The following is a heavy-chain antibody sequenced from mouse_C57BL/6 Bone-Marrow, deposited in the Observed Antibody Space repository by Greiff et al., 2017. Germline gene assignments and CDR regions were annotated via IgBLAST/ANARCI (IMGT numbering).Heavy chain of an antibody. Sequence: QVQLKQPGAELVKPGASVKMSCKASGYTFTSYWITWVKQRPGQGLEWIGDIYPGSGSTNYNEKFKSKATLTVDTSSSTAYMQLSSLTSEDSAVYYCARPTMPYWYFDVWGTGTTVTVSS. J-gene: IGHJ1*03. CDR2: IYPGSGST. CDR1: GYTFTSYW. D-gene: IGHD2-10*01. CDR3: ARPTMPYWYFDV. V-gene: IGHV1-55*01.